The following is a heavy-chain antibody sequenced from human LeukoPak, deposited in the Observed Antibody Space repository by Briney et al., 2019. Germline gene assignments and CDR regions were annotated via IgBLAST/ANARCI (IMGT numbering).Heavy chain of an antibody. CDR3: ARDIVVVTAGIYYYYGMDV. V-gene: IGHV3-48*02. CDR1: GFTFSTYP. D-gene: IGHD2-21*02. Sequence: GGSLRLSCAASGFTFSTYPMNWVRQAPGKGLEWVSYISSSSSTIYYADSVKGRFTISRDNAKNSLYLQMNSLRDEDTAVYYCARDIVVVTAGIYYYYGMDVWGQGTTVTVSS. J-gene: IGHJ6*02. CDR2: ISSSSSTI.